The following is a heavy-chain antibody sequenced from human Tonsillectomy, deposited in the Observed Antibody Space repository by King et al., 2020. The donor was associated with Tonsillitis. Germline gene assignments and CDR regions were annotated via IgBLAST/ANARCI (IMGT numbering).Heavy chain of an antibody. V-gene: IGHV1-69*01. J-gene: IGHJ4*02. Sequence: QLVQSGAEVKKPGSSVKVSCKASGGTFRRDAISWVRQAPGQGLEWMGGIIPIFGSTSYAQRFQGRVSITADESTTTTYMELSSLRSEDTAVYYCARDPDDYGQDYWGQGTLVTVSS. CDR3: ARDPDDYGQDY. D-gene: IGHD4/OR15-4a*01. CDR2: IIPIFGST. CDR1: GGTFRRDA.